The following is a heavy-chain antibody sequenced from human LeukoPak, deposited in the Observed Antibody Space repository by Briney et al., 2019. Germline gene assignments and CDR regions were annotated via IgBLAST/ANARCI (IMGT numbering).Heavy chain of an antibody. CDR1: GYTFTSYD. D-gene: IGHD3-10*01. J-gene: IGHJ5*02. CDR2: MNPNSGNT. CDR3: ARINKTPVRKRPAYWFDP. V-gene: IGHV1-8*01. Sequence: ASVKVSCKASGYTFTSYDINWVRQATGQGLEWMGWMNPNSGNTGYAQKFQGRVTITADESTSTAYMELSSLRSEDTAVYYCARINKTPVRKRPAYWFDPWGQGTLVTVSS.